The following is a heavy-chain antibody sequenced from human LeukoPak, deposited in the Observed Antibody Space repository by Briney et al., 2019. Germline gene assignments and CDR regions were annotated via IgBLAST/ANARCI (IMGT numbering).Heavy chain of an antibody. CDR3: ARGTTYSSGWYYFDY. Sequence: GGSLRPSCAASGFTFSSYGMHWVRQAPGKGLDWVAVIWYDGSNKYYADSVKGRFTISRDNSKNTLYLQMNSLRAEDTAVYYCARGTTYSSGWYYFDYWGQGTLSPSPQ. CDR1: GFTFSSYG. V-gene: IGHV3-33*01. CDR2: IWYDGSNK. D-gene: IGHD6-19*01. J-gene: IGHJ4*02.